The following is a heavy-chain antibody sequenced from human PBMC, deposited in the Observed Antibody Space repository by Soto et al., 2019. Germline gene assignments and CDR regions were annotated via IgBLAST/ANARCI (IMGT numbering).Heavy chain of an antibody. CDR1: GFMFTSSA. CDR3: AAVPVLGFLKCLPAYFDY. Sequence: SVKVSCKTSGFMFTSSAVQWVRQARGQRLEWIGWLVVGSGNTHYAQHFQERVTLTRDMSTGTAYMDLSSLGSEDTAVYYCAAVPVLGFLKCLPAYFDYWGQGTLVTVSS. CDR2: LVVGSGNT. V-gene: IGHV1-58*01. D-gene: IGHD3-3*01. J-gene: IGHJ4*02.